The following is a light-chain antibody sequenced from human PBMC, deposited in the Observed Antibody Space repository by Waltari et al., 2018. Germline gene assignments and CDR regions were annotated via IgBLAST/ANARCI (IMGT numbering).Light chain of an antibody. CDR1: HDISNR. Sequence: DIQMTQSPSSLSISVGDRVTITCQATHDISNRLNWYQQKPGKAPKLLIYDASNLGTGVSSRFSGRGSGPDFTFTISSLQPEDFATYYCQQYDSLPLTFGGGTKVDIK. J-gene: IGKJ4*01. CDR3: QQYDSLPLT. CDR2: DAS. V-gene: IGKV1-33*01.